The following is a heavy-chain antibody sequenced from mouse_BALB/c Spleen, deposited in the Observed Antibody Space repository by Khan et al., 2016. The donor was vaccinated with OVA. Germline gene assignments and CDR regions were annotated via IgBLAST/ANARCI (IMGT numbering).Heavy chain of an antibody. Sequence: QVQLKQSGPGLVAPSQSLSITCTVSGLSLTSYGVNWVRQPPGKGLEWLGVIWGDGSTNYHSGIKSRLSIRTDNSKSQVFLKLNSLQTDDTATYYCAKWGNSYYARDYWGQGTTVTVSS. J-gene: IGHJ4*01. V-gene: IGHV2-3*01. CDR3: AKWGNSYYARDY. CDR2: IWGDGST. D-gene: IGHD2-1*01. CDR1: GLSLTSYG.